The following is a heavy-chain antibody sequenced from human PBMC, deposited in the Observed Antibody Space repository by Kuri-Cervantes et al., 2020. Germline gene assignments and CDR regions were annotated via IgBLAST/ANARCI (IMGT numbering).Heavy chain of an antibody. D-gene: IGHD3-3*01. CDR3: AKDLHYDFWSGYPNWFDP. Sequence: SLKISCAASGFTFSSYGMHWVRQAPGKGLEWVSGISWNSGSIGYADSVKGRFTISRDNSKNTLYLQMNGLRAEDTAVYYCAKDLHYDFWSGYPNWFDPWGQGTPVTVSS. V-gene: IGHV3-9*01. CDR1: GFTFSSYG. CDR2: ISWNSGSI. J-gene: IGHJ5*02.